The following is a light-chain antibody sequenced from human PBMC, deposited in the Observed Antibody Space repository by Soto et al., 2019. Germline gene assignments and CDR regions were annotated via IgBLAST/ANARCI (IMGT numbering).Light chain of an antibody. CDR1: QSVAGN. CDR3: QQDGGSPRT. Sequence: EIVMPKYPAPLSVSPGETATLSCMASQSVAGNLAWYQQRRGQAPRLLIHGASNRATGIPDRFSGSGSGTDFTLTISRLEPEDFAVYYCQQDGGSPRTFGQGTKVDIK. CDR2: GAS. V-gene: IGKV3-20*01. J-gene: IGKJ1*01.